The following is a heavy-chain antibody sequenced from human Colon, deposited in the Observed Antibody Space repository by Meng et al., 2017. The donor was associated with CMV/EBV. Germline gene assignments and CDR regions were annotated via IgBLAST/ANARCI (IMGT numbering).Heavy chain of an antibody. J-gene: IGHJ6*02. V-gene: IGHV3-7*01. CDR1: GFTFNNYW. D-gene: IGHD3-10*01. CDR2: IRHDAGNEQ. Sequence: GESLKISCVGSGFTFNNYWMTWVRQAPGKGLEWVANIRHDAGNEQYYRESVRGRFTTSRDNARNSVDLQMNSLRADDTAVYFCARDQLARGVKPAGGLDVWGQGTTVTVSS. CDR3: ARDQLARGVKPAGGLDV.